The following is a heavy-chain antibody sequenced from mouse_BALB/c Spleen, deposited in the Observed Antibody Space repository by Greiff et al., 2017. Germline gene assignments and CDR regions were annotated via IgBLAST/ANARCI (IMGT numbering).Heavy chain of an antibody. J-gene: IGHJ3*01. CDR1: GYSFTSYW. CDR3: TNIYYDYDEFAY. Sequence: EVQLQQSGTVLARPGASVKMSCKASGYSFTSYWMHWVKQRPGQGLEWIGAIYPGNSDTSYNQKFKGKAKLTAVTSASTAYMELSSLTNEDSAVYYCTNIYYDYDEFAYWGQGTLVTVSA. V-gene: IGHV1-5*01. D-gene: IGHD2-4*01. CDR2: IYPGNSDT.